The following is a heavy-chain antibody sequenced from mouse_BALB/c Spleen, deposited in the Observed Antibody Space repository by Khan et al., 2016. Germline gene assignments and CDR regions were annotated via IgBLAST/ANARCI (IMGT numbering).Heavy chain of an antibody. J-gene: IGHJ1*01. Sequence: EVQLQESGPGLVKPSQSLSLTCSVTGYSITSGYYWNWTRQFPGNKLEWMGYISYDGSNNYNPSLKNRISITRDTSKNQFFLKLNSVTTEDTATYYCASNWEGWYFDVWGAGTTVTVSS. CDR1: GYSITSGYY. V-gene: IGHV3-6*02. CDR3: ASNWEGWYFDV. CDR2: ISYDGSN. D-gene: IGHD4-1*01.